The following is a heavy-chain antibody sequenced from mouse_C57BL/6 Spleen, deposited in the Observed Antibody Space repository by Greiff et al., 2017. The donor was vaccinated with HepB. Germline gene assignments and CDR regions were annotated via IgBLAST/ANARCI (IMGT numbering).Heavy chain of an antibody. CDR1: GFSLTSYG. V-gene: IGHV2-5*01. CDR3: AKNAYYSNYRDFDV. CDR2: IWRGGST. D-gene: IGHD2-5*01. Sequence: QVQLQQSGPGLVQPSQSLSITCTVSGFSLTSYGVHWVRQSPGKGLEWLGVIWRGGSTDYNAAFMSRLSITKDNSKSQVFFKMNSLQADDTAIYYCAKNAYYSNYRDFDVWGTGTTVTVSS. J-gene: IGHJ1*03.